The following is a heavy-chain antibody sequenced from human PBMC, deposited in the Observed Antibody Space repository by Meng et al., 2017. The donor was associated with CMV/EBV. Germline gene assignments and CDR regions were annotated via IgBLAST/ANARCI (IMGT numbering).Heavy chain of an antibody. CDR3: ARGRSAGVVVPAAIRGYWYFDL. Sequence: YDIDWVRQATGQGLEWMGWMNPNGGNTGYAQKFQGRVTMTRNTSISTAYMELSSLRSEDTAVYYCARGRSAGVVVPAAIRGYWYFDLWGRGTLVTVSS. D-gene: IGHD2-2*02. CDR1: YD. CDR2: MNPNGGNT. V-gene: IGHV1-8*01. J-gene: IGHJ2*01.